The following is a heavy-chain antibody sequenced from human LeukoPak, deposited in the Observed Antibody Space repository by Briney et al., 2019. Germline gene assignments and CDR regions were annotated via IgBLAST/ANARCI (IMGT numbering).Heavy chain of an antibody. CDR2: IIPIFGTA. Sequence: SVKVSCKASGGTFSSYAISWVRQAPGQGLEWMGGIIPIFGTANYAQKFQGRVTITADESTSTAYMELSSLRSEDTAVYYCAGFEMATTFYDAFDIWGQGTMVTVSS. D-gene: IGHD5-24*01. CDR3: AGFEMATTFYDAFDI. CDR1: GGTFSSYA. J-gene: IGHJ3*02. V-gene: IGHV1-69*13.